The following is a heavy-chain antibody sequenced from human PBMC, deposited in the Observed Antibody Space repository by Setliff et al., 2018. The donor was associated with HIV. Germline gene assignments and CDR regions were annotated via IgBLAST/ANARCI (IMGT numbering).Heavy chain of an antibody. CDR3: ATVRIVGATEFDY. D-gene: IGHD1-26*01. J-gene: IGHJ4*02. CDR2: VDPEDGET. V-gene: IGHV1-69-2*01. Sequence: GASVKVSCKASGYTFTNYFMHWVRQAPGEGLEWVGRVDPEDGETRYPMKFQGSVTISADTSTDTTYLSLTSLRSQDTAVYYCATVRIVGATEFDYWGQGTVVTVSS. CDR1: GYTFTNYF.